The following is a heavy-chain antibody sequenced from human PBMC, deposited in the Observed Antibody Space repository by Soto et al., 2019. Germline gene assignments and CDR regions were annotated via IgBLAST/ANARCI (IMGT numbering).Heavy chain of an antibody. Sequence: SETLSLTCVVSGGSISSTNWWTWVRQPPGKGLEWIGEIFHSGRTNYNTSLKSRVTISVDKSKNQFSLKLNSATAADTAIYYCARADYYDRSGTPTFDYWGQGTQVT. D-gene: IGHD3-22*01. CDR2: IFHSGRT. CDR3: ARADYYDRSGTPTFDY. V-gene: IGHV4-4*02. J-gene: IGHJ4*02. CDR1: GGSISSTNW.